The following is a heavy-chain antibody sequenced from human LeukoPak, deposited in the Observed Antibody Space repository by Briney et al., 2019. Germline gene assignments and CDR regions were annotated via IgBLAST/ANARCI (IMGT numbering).Heavy chain of an antibody. V-gene: IGHV4-59*01. J-gene: IGHJ2*01. CDR2: IYCSGST. Sequence: SETLSLTCTVSGGSISSYYWSWIRQPPGKGLEWIGYIYCSGSTNYNPSLKSRVTISVDTSKNQFSLKLSSVTAAGTAVYYCARESSSPVRYFDLWGRGTLVTVSS. CDR3: ARESSSPVRYFDL. CDR1: GGSISSYY. D-gene: IGHD6-6*01.